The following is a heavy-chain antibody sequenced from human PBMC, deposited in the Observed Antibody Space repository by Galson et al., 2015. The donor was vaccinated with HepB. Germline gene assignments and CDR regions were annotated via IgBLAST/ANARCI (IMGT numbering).Heavy chain of an antibody. CDR3: AHVKGGYHFDY. J-gene: IGHJ4*02. CDR1: GFTFSSYW. V-gene: IGHV3-7*01. D-gene: IGHD1-1*01. CDR2: IKQDGSEK. Sequence: SLRLSCAASGFTFSSYWMSWVRQAPGKGLEWVANIKQDGSEKYYVDSVKGRFTISRDNAKNSLYLQMNSLRAEDTAVYYCAHVKGGYHFDYWGQGTLVTVSS.